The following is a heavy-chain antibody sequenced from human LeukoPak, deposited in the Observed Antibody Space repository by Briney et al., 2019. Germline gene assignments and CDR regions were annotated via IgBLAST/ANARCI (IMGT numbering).Heavy chain of an antibody. CDR3: ARGGGYSYGFGY. Sequence: PSETLSLTCTVSGGSISSYYWSWIRQPPGKGLERIGYIYYSGSTNYNPSLKSRVTISVDTSKNQFSLKLSSVTAADTVVYYCARGGGYSYGFGYWGQGTLVTVSS. V-gene: IGHV4-59*01. J-gene: IGHJ4*02. CDR1: GGSISSYY. CDR2: IYYSGST. D-gene: IGHD5-12*01.